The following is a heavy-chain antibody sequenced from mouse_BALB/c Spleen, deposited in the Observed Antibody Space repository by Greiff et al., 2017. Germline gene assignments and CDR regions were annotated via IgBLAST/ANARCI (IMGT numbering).Heavy chain of an antibody. CDR2: INPYNDGT. CDR3: ARRGLCDAMDY. J-gene: IGHJ4*01. D-gene: IGHD3-3*01. Sequence: EVQLQQSGPELVKPGASVKMSCKASRYTFTSYVMHWVKQKPGQGLEWIGYINPYNDGTKYNEKFKGKATLTSDKSSSTAYMELSSLTSEDSAVYYCARRGLCDAMDYWGQGTSVTVSS. V-gene: IGHV1-14*01. CDR1: RYTFTSYV.